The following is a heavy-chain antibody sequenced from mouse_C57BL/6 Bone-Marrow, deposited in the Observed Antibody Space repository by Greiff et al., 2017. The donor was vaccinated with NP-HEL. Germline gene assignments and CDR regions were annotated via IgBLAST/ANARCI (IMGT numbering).Heavy chain of an antibody. J-gene: IGHJ4*01. CDR2: ISYDGSN. CDR3: ARDHGYH. Sequence: DVQLQESGPGLVKPSQSLSLTCSVTGYSITSGYYWNWIRQFPGNKLEWMGYISYDGSNNYNPSLKNRISITRDTSKNQFFLKLNSVTTEDTATYYCARDHGYHWGQGTSVTVSS. V-gene: IGHV3-6*01. CDR1: GYSITSGYY.